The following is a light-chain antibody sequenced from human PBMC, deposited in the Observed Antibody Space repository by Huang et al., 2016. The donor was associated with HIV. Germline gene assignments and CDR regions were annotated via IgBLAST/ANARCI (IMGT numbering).Light chain of an antibody. J-gene: IGKJ1*01. CDR3: LQHHGYPRT. CDR2: AAY. Sequence: DIQLTQSPFAMSASVGDRVSITCWASQDISNYLAWFQQKPGGAPKRLIYAAYSLKSGVPSRFRSSRSVTKFTLTISNLQPEDFATYYCLQHHGYPRTFGQGTNV. CDR1: QDISNY. V-gene: IGKV1-17*03.